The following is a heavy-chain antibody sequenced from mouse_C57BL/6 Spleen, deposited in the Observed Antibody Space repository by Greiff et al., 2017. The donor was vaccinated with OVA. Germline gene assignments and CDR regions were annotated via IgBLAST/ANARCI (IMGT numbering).Heavy chain of an antibody. CDR2: IWSGGST. D-gene: IGHD2-1*01. V-gene: IGHV2-4*01. CDR3: AKGGFYLGAMDY. J-gene: IGHJ4*01. CDR1: GFSLTSYG. Sequence: VKLMESGPGLVQPSQSLSITCTVSGFSLTSYGVHWVRQPPGKGLEWLGVIWSGGSTDYNAAFISRLSISKDNSKSQVFFKMNSLQADDTAIYYCAKGGFYLGAMDYWGQGTSVTVSS.